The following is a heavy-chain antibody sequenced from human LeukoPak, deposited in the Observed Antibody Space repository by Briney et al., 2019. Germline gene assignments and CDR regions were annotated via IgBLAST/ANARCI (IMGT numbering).Heavy chain of an antibody. Sequence: PGGSLRLSCAASGFTFSSYAMSWVRQAPGKGLEWVSAISGSGGSTYYADSVKGRFTISRDNSKNTLYLQMNSLRAEDTAVYYCAKGRYCSSTSCYGNYYYYGMDVWGQGTTVTVSS. CDR1: GFTFSSYA. CDR2: ISGSGGST. V-gene: IGHV3-23*01. D-gene: IGHD2-2*01. CDR3: AKGRYCSSTSCYGNYYYYGMDV. J-gene: IGHJ6*02.